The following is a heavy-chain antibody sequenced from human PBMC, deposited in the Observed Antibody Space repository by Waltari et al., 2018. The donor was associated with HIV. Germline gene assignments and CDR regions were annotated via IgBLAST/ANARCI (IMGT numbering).Heavy chain of an antibody. Sequence: EVQLMESGGRLVKPGGSLRLSCPASGFSFGSHSMSGVRQAPGKGLEWVASISSGSSFITYSGSVKGRFTISRGNAENSLYLQMNSLRAEDTAVYYCARDMATFTGAYYFDTWGQGTLVTVSS. D-gene: IGHD5-12*01. V-gene: IGHV3-21*01. CDR3: ARDMATFTGAYYFDT. CDR2: ISSGSSFI. J-gene: IGHJ4*02. CDR1: GFSFGSHS.